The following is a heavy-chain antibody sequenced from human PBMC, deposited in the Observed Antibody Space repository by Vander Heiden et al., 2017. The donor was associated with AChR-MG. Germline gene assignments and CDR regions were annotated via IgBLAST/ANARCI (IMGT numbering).Heavy chain of an antibody. V-gene: IGHV3-30*18. CDR2: ISYDGSNK. CDR1: GFTFSSSG. D-gene: IGHD3-22*01. Sequence: QVQLVESGGGVVQPGRSLRLSCAASGFTFSSSGMHWVRQAPGKGLEWVAVISYDGSNKYHADSVKCRFTISRDNSKNTLYLQMNSLRPEHPAVYYCAKDKSPGYYYENLFDYWFDGPLVTVAS. J-gene: IGHJ4*01. CDR3: AKDKSPGYYYENLFDY.